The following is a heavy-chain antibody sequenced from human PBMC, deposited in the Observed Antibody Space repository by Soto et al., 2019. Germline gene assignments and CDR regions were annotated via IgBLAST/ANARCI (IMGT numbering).Heavy chain of an antibody. CDR2: IFYTGST. J-gene: IGHJ4*02. V-gene: IGHV4-59*08. CDR1: GGSMSIYY. D-gene: IGHD1-1*01. CDR3: ARHYPIGNNWNYFDY. Sequence: SGTPSLTCTVSGGSMSIYYLGWIRQPPGKGLEWIGYIFYTGSTNYNPSLKSRVTISVDTSKNQFSLKLSSVTAADTAVYYCARHYPIGNNWNYFDYWGQGTLVTVSS.